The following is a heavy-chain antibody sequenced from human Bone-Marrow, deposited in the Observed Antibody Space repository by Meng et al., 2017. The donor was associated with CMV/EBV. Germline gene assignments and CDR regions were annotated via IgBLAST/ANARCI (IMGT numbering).Heavy chain of an antibody. CDR2: IYPGDSDT. J-gene: IGHJ5*02. V-gene: IGHV5-51*01. CDR1: GYSFTSYW. D-gene: IGHD2-2*01. Sequence: KVSCKGSGYSFTSYWIGWVRQMPGKGLEWMGIIYPGDSDTRYSPSFQGQVTISADKSISTAYLQWSSLKASDTAMYYCARQRVVVPAATSGWFDPWGQGTLVTVSS. CDR3: ARQRVVVPAATSGWFDP.